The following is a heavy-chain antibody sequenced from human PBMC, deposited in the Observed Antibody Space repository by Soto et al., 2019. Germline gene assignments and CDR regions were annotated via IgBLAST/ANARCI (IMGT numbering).Heavy chain of an antibody. CDR2: MNPNNGNT. V-gene: IGHV1-8*01. Sequence: GASVKVSCKASGYTFTSYDINWVRQATGQGLEWMGWMNPNNGNTGYAQKFQGRVTMTRDTSTSTAYMELRSLRSDDTAVYYCASHKRPVKYYYYYMDVWGKGTTVTVSS. CDR1: GYTFTSYD. CDR3: ASHKRPVKYYYYYMDV. J-gene: IGHJ6*03.